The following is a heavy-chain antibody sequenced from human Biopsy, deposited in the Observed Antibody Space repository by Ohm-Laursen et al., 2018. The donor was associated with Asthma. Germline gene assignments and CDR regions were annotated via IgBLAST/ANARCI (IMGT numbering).Heavy chain of an antibody. V-gene: IGHV3-53*01. CDR1: GFTVSRDH. D-gene: IGHD6-19*01. CDR3: ARGDSSGWSHYYFDH. Sequence: GSLRLSCTASGFTVSRDHMFWVRQAPGKGLEWVSVIYSGGTSHTADSVRGRFTISRDFSKNTLHLQMHSLRVEDTAVYYCARGDSSGWSHYYFDHRGQRTLVTVSS. CDR2: IYSGGTS. J-gene: IGHJ4*01.